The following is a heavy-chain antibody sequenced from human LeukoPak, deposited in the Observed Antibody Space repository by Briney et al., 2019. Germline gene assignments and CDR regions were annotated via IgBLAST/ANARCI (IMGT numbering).Heavy chain of an antibody. CDR1: GFTIGTAW. D-gene: IGHD3-3*02. CDR2: IKSEGEGATA. J-gene: IGHJ6*04. CDR3: IAHFPYFYGFDV. V-gene: IGHV3-15*01. Sequence: GGSLRLSCVSSGFTIGTAWMSWVRQAPGKGLEWLGHIKSEGEGATADYAAPAKGRFAISRDDSKNMIYLQMSSLKIDDTAIYYCIAHFPYFYGFDVWGKGTTVTVSS.